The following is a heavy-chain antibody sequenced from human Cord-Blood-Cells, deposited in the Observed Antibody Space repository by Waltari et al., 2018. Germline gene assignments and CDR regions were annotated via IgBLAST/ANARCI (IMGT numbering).Heavy chain of an antibody. V-gene: IGHV1-2*02. J-gene: IGHJ4*02. Sequence: QVQLVQSGAEVKKPGASVKVSCKASGYTFTGYYMHWVRQAPGQGLEWMGWINPNSGGTNDAQKFQGRVTMTRDTSISTAYMELSRLRSDDTAVYYCARDGGELAPFDYWGQGTLVTVSS. D-gene: IGHD1-26*01. CDR2: INPNSGGT. CDR1: GYTFTGYY. CDR3: ARDGGELAPFDY.